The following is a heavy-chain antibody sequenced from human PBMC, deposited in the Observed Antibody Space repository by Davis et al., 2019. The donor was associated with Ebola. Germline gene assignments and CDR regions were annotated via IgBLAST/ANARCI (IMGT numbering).Heavy chain of an antibody. CDR1: GFTFDDYA. D-gene: IGHD1-1*01. V-gene: IGHV3-48*02. CDR2: ISNVGSTI. Sequence: GGSLRLSCAASGFTFDDYAMHWVRQAPGKGLEWVAYISNVGSTIYYADSVKGRFTISRDSARNSLSLQMNSLRDEDTAVYYCANLEGPVGGGTNWGQGTLVTVSS. CDR3: ANLEGPVGGGTN. J-gene: IGHJ4*02.